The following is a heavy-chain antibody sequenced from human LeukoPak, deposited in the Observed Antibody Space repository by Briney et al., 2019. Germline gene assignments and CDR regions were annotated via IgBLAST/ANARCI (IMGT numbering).Heavy chain of an antibody. CDR2: ISSGSSTI. V-gene: IGHV3-48*02. CDR3: ARDSVFDY. Sequence: GGSLRLSCAASGFTVSSNYMSWVRQAPGKGLEWVSYISSGSSTIYYADSVKGRFTISRDNAKNSLYLQMNSLRDEDTAVYYCARDSVFDYWGQGTLVTVSS. J-gene: IGHJ4*02. CDR1: GFTVSSNY.